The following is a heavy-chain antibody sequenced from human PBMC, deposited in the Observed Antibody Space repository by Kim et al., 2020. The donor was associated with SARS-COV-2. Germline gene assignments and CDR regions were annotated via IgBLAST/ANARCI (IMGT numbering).Heavy chain of an antibody. J-gene: IGHJ6*02. CDR2: ITGSGGT. CDR3: PKEGYISGFP. V-gene: IGHV3-23*01. CDR1: GFSFSIHT. Sequence: GGSLRLSCAPSGFSFSIHTVIWVRQAPGKGLEWVSGITGSGGTYYADSVKGRFTISRDNSKDAVYLQMNNPSADDTAIYYCPKEGYISGFPWGQGTTVTVS. D-gene: IGHD3-10*01.